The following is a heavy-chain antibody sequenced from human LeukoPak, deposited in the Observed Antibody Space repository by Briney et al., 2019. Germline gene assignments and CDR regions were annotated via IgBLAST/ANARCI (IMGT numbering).Heavy chain of an antibody. CDR3: ARGRRGIVVVPAATRPYYFDY. D-gene: IGHD2-2*01. CDR2: MNPNSGNT. V-gene: IGHV1-8*03. J-gene: IGHJ4*02. Sequence: ASVKVSCKASGYTFTSYDINWVRQATGQGLEWMGWMNPNSGNTGYAQKFQGRVTITRNTSISTAYMELSSLRSEDTAVYYCARGRRGIVVVPAATRPYYFDYWGQGTLVTVSS. CDR1: GYTFTSYD.